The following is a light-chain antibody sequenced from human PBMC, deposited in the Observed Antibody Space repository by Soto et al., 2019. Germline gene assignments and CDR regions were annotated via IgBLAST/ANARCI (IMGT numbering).Light chain of an antibody. J-gene: IGLJ2*01. Sequence: QSVLTQPPSVSGSPGQSVTISCTGTSSDVGSYNRVSWYQQPPGTAPKLMIYEVSNRPSGVPDRFSGSKSGNTASLTISGLQAEVEADYYCSSYTSSSTLFGGGTNLTVL. V-gene: IGLV2-18*02. CDR1: SSDVGSYNR. CDR3: SSYTSSSTL. CDR2: EVS.